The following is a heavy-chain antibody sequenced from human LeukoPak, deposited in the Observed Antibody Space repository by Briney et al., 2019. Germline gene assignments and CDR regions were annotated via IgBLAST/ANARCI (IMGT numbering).Heavy chain of an antibody. V-gene: IGHV1-8*02. J-gene: IGHJ4*02. CDR2: MNPNNGNA. CDR1: RYTFTGYY. Sequence: ASVKVSCKASRYTFTGYYMHWVRQAPGQGLEWMGWMNPNNGNAGYAQKFQDKVTMTRDTSISTAYMELSSLRSEDTAIYYCARGAWHNSAYTALHYFDYWGQGTLVTVSS. CDR3: ARGAWHNSAYTALHYFDY. D-gene: IGHD6-19*01.